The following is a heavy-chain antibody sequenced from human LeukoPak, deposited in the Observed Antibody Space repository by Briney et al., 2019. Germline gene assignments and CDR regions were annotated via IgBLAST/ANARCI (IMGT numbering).Heavy chain of an antibody. J-gene: IGHJ3*02. D-gene: IGHD2-15*01. V-gene: IGHV3-23*01. CDR1: AXTFSDYA. CDR3: AKTLGSGGFFFAFDI. Sequence: GGSLRLSCAASAXTFSDYAMTWVRQAPGKGPEWVSGTSAGDGSRHYADSVKGRFTISRDNFKNTLYLQMNSLRAEDTAVYYCAKTLGSGGFFFAFDIWGQGTMVTVSS. CDR2: TSAGDGSR.